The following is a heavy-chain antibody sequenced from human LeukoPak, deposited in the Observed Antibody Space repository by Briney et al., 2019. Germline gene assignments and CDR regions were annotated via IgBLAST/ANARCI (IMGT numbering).Heavy chain of an antibody. V-gene: IGHV3-30*18. CDR1: GFTFSSYG. CDR3: AKQRDYYYYGMDV. J-gene: IGHJ6*02. Sequence: GGSLRLSCAAPGFTFSSYGMHWVRQAPGKGLEWVAVISYDGSNKYYADSVKGRFTISRDNSKNTLYLQMNSLRAEDTAVYYCAKQRDYYYYGMDVWGQGTTVTVSS. CDR2: ISYDGSNK.